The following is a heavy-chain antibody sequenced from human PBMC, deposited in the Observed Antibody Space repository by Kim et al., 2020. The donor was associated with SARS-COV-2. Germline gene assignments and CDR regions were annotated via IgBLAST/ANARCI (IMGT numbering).Heavy chain of an antibody. Sequence: YADSVKGRFTISRDNAKNSRYLQMNSLRAEDTAVYYCARTRDSGWSYFDYWGQGTLVTVSS. J-gene: IGHJ4*02. CDR3: ARTRDSGWSYFDY. V-gene: IGHV3-21*01. D-gene: IGHD6-19*01.